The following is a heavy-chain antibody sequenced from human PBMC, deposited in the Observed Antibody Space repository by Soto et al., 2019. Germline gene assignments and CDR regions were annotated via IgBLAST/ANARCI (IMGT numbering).Heavy chain of an antibody. CDR1: GFTFSSFG. CDR2: IWHDGSNK. J-gene: IGHJ4*02. V-gene: IGHV3-33*01. CDR3: ARDQTRELLDY. Sequence: GGSLRLSCAASGFTFSSFGMHWVRQAPGKGLEWVAVIWHDGSNKKYADFVKGRFTISRDNSKSTLYLQLNSLRADDTAVYYCARDQTRELLDYWGQGILVTVSS. D-gene: IGHD1-7*01.